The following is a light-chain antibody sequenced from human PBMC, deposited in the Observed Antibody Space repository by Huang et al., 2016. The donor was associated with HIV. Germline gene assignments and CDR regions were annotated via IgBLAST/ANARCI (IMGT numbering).Light chain of an antibody. CDR1: RSVSTN. Sequence: EIVMTQSPATLSVSPGQRVTLSCRANRSVSTNLAWYQQRHGQAPRLLIYWSSTRAHGIPARFSGSVSVTDFSLTISSLQSEDFALYYCHQYNNWLLSFGGGTRV. V-gene: IGKV3-15*01. CDR2: WSS. J-gene: IGKJ4*01. CDR3: HQYNNWLLS.